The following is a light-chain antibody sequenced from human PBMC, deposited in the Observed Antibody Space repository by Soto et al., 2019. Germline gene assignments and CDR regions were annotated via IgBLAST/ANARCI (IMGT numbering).Light chain of an antibody. V-gene: IGLV2-14*01. CDR1: SSDVGGYNF. CDR2: EIS. Sequence: QSALTQPASVSGSPGQSITISCTGTSSDVGGYNFVSWYQQYPGKAPKLMIFEISNRPSEVSNRFSGSKSGNTASPTISGLQAEDEADYYCSSYTTSSTSVFGTGTKLTVL. J-gene: IGLJ1*01. CDR3: SSYTTSSTSV.